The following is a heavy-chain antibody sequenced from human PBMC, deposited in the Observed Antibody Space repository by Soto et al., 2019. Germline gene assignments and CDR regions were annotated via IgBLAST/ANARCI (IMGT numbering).Heavy chain of an antibody. D-gene: IGHD2-2*01. V-gene: IGHV1-8*01. J-gene: IGHJ6*03. CDR1: GYTFTSYD. CDR3: ARARRRVVPAAIQSYYYYYMDV. Sequence: GPSVKVSCKASGYTFTSYDINWVRQATGQGLEWMGWMNPNSGNTGYAQKFQGRVTMTRNTSISTAYMELSSLRSEDTAVYYCARARRRVVPAAIQSYYYYYMDVWGKGTTVTVSS. CDR2: MNPNSGNT.